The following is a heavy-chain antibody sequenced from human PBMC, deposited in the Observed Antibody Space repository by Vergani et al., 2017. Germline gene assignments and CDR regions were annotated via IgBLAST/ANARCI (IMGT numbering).Heavy chain of an antibody. J-gene: IGHJ4*02. CDR3: ARDDSSGWYRLFDY. CDR2: INPNSGGT. D-gene: IGHD6-19*01. Sequence: QVQLVQSGAEVKKPGASVKVSCKASGYTFTSYDINWVRQAPGQGLEWMGWINPNSGGTNYAQKFQGRVTMTRDTSISTAYMELSRLRSDDTAVYYCARDDSSGWYRLFDYWGQGTLVTVSS. CDR1: GYTFTSYD. V-gene: IGHV1-2*02.